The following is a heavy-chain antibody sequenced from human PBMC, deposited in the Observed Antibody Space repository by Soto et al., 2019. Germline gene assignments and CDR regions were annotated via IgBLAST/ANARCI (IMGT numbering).Heavy chain of an antibody. CDR2: ISAYNGNT. Sequence: ASVKVSCKASGYTFTSYVISWVRQAPGQGLEWMGWISAYNGNTNYAQKLQGRVTITTDTSTSTAYMELRSLRSDDTAVYYCACDRRWYSGSYGYYFDYWGQGTLVTVSS. CDR1: GYTFTSYV. CDR3: ACDRRWYSGSYGYYFDY. V-gene: IGHV1-18*04. D-gene: IGHD1-26*01. J-gene: IGHJ4*02.